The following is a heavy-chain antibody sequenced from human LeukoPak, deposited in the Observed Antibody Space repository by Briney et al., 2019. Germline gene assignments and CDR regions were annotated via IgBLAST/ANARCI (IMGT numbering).Heavy chain of an antibody. CDR3: ARGQVPAARGYNWFDP. Sequence: SETLSLTCAVYGWSFNDYYWNWIRQPPGKGLEWIGEINARGDTNYNPTLKSRVTISVDTSKKQFSLRLTSMIAADTALYYCARGQVPAARGYNWFDPWGQGTLVTVSS. CDR2: INARGDT. V-gene: IGHV4-34*01. CDR1: GWSFNDYY. J-gene: IGHJ5*02. D-gene: IGHD2-2*01.